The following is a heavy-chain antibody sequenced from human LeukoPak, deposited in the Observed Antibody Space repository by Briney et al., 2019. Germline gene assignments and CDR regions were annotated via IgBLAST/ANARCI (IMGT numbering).Heavy chain of an antibody. CDR2: ISSSSSYI. CDR3: AREAVAGPVVDY. CDR1: GFTFSSYS. V-gene: IGHV3-21*01. J-gene: IGHJ4*02. D-gene: IGHD6-19*01. Sequence: GGSLRLSCAASGFTFSSYSMNWVRQAPGKGLEWVSSISSSSSYIYYADSVKGRFTISRDNAKNSLYLQMNSPRAEDTAVYYCAREAVAGPVVDYWGQGTLVTVSS.